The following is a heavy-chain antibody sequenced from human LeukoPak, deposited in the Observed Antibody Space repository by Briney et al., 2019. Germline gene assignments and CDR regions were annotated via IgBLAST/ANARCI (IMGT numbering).Heavy chain of an antibody. CDR3: ARGLSIAAAGPNWFDP. V-gene: IGHV4-34*01. CDR1: SEFFSGYY. D-gene: IGHD6-13*01. Sequence: SETLSLTCGVSSEFFSGYYWGWIRQPPGKGLEWIGDINDSGTTKYNPTLKSRVTISIDTSKNQFSLKLSSVTAADTAVYYCARGLSIAAAGPNWFDPWGQGTLVTVSS. J-gene: IGHJ5*02. CDR2: INDSGTT.